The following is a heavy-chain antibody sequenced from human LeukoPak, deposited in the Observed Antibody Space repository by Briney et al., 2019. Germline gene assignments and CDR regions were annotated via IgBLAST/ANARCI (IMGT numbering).Heavy chain of an antibody. J-gene: IGHJ3*02. D-gene: IGHD1-26*01. V-gene: IGHV3-53*01. CDR2: IRSDGST. CDR3: AREMYSGMYNDAFDI. CDR1: GFTVGSNY. Sequence: GGSLRLSCTAPGFTVGSNYMSWVRQAPGKGLEWVSVIRSDGSTNHADSVKGRFTISRDNSKNTLYLQMNNLRAEDTAMYYCAREMYSGMYNDAFDIWGQGTKVTVSS.